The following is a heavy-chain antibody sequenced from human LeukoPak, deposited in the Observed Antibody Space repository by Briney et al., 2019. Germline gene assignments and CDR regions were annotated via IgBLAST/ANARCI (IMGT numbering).Heavy chain of an antibody. CDR3: ARIEWERLGRAFDI. Sequence: GGSLRLSCAASGFTFSTYGMNWVRQAPGKGLEWVSAISAGGGNTYYADSVKGRFTISRDNSKNTLYLQMNSLRAEDMAVYYCARIEWERLGRAFDIWGQGTMVTVSS. CDR2: ISAGGGNT. CDR1: GFTFSTYG. D-gene: IGHD1-26*01. J-gene: IGHJ3*02. V-gene: IGHV3-23*01.